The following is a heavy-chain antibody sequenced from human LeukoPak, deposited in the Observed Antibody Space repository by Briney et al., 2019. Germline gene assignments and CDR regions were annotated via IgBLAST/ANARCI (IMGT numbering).Heavy chain of an antibody. Sequence: GGSLRLSCAASGFTFSSDAMSWVRQAPGKGLEWVSAISGSGDSTYYADSVKGRFTISRDNSKNTLYLQMNSLRAEDTAVYYCASILYYYDSSGFFGDYWGQGTLVTVSS. D-gene: IGHD3-22*01. CDR3: ASILYYYDSSGFFGDY. CDR2: ISGSGDST. J-gene: IGHJ4*02. V-gene: IGHV3-23*01. CDR1: GFTFSSDA.